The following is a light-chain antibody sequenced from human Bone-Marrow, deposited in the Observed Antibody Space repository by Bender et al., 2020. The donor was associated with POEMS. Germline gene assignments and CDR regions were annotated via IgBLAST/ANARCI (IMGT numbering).Light chain of an antibody. V-gene: IGLV1-40*01. J-gene: IGLJ3*02. CDR1: SSNIGAGYD. CDR2: GQS. CDR3: QAFDSTLGGWV. Sequence: QSVLTQPPLVSGAPGQRVTISCTGSSSNIGAGYDVHWYQQFPGTAPKLLVYGQSNRPSGVPDRFSGSKSDTSGSLAITGLQAEDEGDYYCQAFDSTLGGWVFGGGTKLTVL.